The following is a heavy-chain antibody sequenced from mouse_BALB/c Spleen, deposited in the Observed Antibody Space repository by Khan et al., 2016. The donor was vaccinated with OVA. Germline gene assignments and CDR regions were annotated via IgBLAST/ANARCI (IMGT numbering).Heavy chain of an antibody. V-gene: IGHV1-4*01. Sequence: QVRLQQSGAELARPGASVKMSCKASGYTFTSYTIHWIKERPGQGLEWIGYINPSNGYTNYNQKFKDKATLTTDKSSTTAYLQLSSLTSDVTADYIGINDWAYHRNDGWVAYWGQGTLVTVSA. CDR1: GYTFTSYT. CDR3: INDWAYHRNDGWVAY. J-gene: IGHJ3*01. D-gene: IGHD2-14*01. CDR2: INPSNGYT.